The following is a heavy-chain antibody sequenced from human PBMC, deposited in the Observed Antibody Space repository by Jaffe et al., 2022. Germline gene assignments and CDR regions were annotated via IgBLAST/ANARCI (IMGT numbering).Heavy chain of an antibody. CDR2: IIPIFGTA. CDR3: ARDSVERYYGSGTYYYYYYMDV. Sequence: QVQLVQSGAEVKKPGSSVKVSCKASGGTFSSYAISWVRQAPGQGLEWMGGIIPIFGTANYAQKFQGRVTITADESTSTAYMELSSLRSEDTAVYYCARDSVERYYGSGTYYYYYYMDVWGKGTTVTVSS. CDR1: GGTFSSYA. J-gene: IGHJ6*03. V-gene: IGHV1-69*01. D-gene: IGHD3-10*01.